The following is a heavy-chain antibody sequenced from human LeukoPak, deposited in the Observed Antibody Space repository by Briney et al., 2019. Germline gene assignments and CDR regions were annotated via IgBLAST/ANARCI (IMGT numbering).Heavy chain of an antibody. V-gene: IGHV3-66*01. D-gene: IGHD3-22*01. J-gene: IGHJ4*02. CDR3: ARKTDSGGQGDY. CDR1: GFIFTNYG. Sequence: GGSLRLSCAASGFIFTNYGMSWVRQAPGQGLEWVSVIYSGGNTYYADSVKGRFTISRDNSKNTLYLQMNSLRAEDTAVYYCARKTDSGGQGDYWGPGTLVTVSS. CDR2: IYSGGNT.